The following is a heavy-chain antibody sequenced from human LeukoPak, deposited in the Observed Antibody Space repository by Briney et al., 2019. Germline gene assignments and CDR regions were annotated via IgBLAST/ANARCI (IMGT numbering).Heavy chain of an antibody. J-gene: IGHJ4*02. CDR1: GGTFSSYA. Sequence: GASVKVSCKASGGTFSSYAISWVRQAPGQGLEWMGGIIPIFGTANYAQKFQGRVTITADESTSTAYMELSSLRSEDTAVYYCARVYDSNVGYFDYWGQGTLVTASS. CDR3: ARVYDSNVGYFDY. CDR2: IIPIFGTA. V-gene: IGHV1-69*13. D-gene: IGHD3-22*01.